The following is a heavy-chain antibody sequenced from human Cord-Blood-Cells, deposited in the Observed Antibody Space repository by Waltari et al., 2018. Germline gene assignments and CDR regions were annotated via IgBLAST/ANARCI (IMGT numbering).Heavy chain of an antibody. CDR1: TFSSYE. CDR3: ARGIGLGELSFEWVDY. Sequence: TFSSYEMNWVRQAPGKGLEWVSYISSSGSTIYYADSVKGRFTISRDNAKNSLYLQMNSLRAEDTAVYYCARGIGLGELSFEWVDYWGQGTLVTVSS. CDR2: ISSSGSTI. D-gene: IGHD3-16*02. J-gene: IGHJ4*02. V-gene: IGHV3-48*03.